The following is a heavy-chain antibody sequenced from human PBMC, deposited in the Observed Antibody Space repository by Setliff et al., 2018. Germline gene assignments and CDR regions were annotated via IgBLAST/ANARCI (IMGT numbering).Heavy chain of an antibody. D-gene: IGHD3-3*01. Sequence: GASVKVSCKASGYTFISYGISWVRQAPGQGLEWMGRIIPIFGTANYAQKFQGRVTITADKSTSTAYMELSSLRSEDTAVYYCAISTIFGVVSPTPDAFDIWGQGTMVTVS. CDR2: IIPIFGTA. CDR3: AISTIFGVVSPTPDAFDI. CDR1: GYTFISYG. J-gene: IGHJ3*02. V-gene: IGHV1-69*06.